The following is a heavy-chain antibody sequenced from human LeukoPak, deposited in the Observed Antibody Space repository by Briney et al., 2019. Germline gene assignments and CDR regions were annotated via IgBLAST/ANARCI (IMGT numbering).Heavy chain of an antibody. Sequence: ASVKVSCKASGYTFTSYGISWVRQAPGQGLEWMGWISAYNGNTNYAQKLQGRVTMTTDTSTSTAYMELRSLRSDDTAVYYCARFKRTDYYDSSGYLFDHWGQGTLVTVSS. V-gene: IGHV1-18*01. CDR3: ARFKRTDYYDSSGYLFDH. D-gene: IGHD3-22*01. CDR2: ISAYNGNT. J-gene: IGHJ4*02. CDR1: GYTFTSYG.